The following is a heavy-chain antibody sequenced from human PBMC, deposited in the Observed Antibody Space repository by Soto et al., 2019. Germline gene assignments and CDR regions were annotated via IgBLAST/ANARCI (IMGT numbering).Heavy chain of an antibody. J-gene: IGHJ3*02. Sequence: QLQLQESGSGLVKPSQTLSLTCAVSGGSISSAGYSWSWIRQPPGKGLEWIGYIYHSGSTYCNPSLKSRVTISVDRSNHQFSLNLSSVTAADTAVYYWSSKSPPVVPAFHIWGQGTVVTVSS. CDR1: GGSISSAGYS. CDR3: SSKSPPVVPAFHI. D-gene: IGHD2-15*01. CDR2: IYHSGST. V-gene: IGHV4-30-2*01.